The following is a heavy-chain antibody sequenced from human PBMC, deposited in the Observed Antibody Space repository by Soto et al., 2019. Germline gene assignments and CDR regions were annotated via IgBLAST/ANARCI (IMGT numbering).Heavy chain of an antibody. CDR2: ISTGSRYI. Sequence: EVQLVESGGGLINPGGSLRLSCEASGFTFSDFSMNWVRQAPGKGLEWVSSISTGSRYIYYGDSLKGRFTTTRDDARNSLHLQMVSLRAEDTAIYYCVRHEPGGDDFWAGYLNLGYFQHWGQGALVTVSS. D-gene: IGHD3-3*01. V-gene: IGHV3-21*02. J-gene: IGHJ1*01. CDR1: GFTFSDFS. CDR3: VRHEPGGDDFWAGYLNLGYFQH.